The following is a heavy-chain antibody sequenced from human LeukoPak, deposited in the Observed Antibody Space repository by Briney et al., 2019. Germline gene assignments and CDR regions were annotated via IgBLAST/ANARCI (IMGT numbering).Heavy chain of an antibody. Sequence: ASVKVSCKASGYTFTGYYMHCVRQAPGQGLECMGWINPNSGGTNYAQKFQGRVTMTRDTSISTAYMELSRLRSDDTAVYYCARPRAMVRGVIAGHWFDPWGQGTLVTVSS. CDR1: GYTFTGYY. CDR2: INPNSGGT. J-gene: IGHJ5*02. D-gene: IGHD3-10*01. V-gene: IGHV1-2*02. CDR3: ARPRAMVRGVIAGHWFDP.